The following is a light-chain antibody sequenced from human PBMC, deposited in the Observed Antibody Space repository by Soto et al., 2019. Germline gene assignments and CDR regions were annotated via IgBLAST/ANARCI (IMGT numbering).Light chain of an antibody. CDR2: DAS. Sequence: EIVLTQSPATLSLAPGERATLSCRASQTVGSSLAWYQHKPGQAPRLLIYDASTRATAIPAMFSGSGAGTDFTLTISSLEPEDFAAYYCQQRYIWPPFTFGPGTKVDIK. CDR1: QTVGSS. CDR3: QQRYIWPPFT. J-gene: IGKJ3*01. V-gene: IGKV3-11*01.